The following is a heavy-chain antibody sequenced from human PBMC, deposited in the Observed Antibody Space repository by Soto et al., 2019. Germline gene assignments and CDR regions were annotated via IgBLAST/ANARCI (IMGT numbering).Heavy chain of an antibody. CDR3: AREGIAAAGPIHY. CDR2: IIPMLGIA. V-gene: IGHV1-69*08. J-gene: IGHJ4*02. D-gene: IGHD6-13*01. CDR1: GGTFSSYT. Sequence: QVQLVQSGAEVKKPGSSVKVSCKASGGTFSSYTISWVRQAPGQGLEWMGRIIPMLGIANYAQKFPGRVTITADKSPRRADMELSSLSTEDTAVYYCAREGIAAAGPIHYWRQGTLVTVAS.